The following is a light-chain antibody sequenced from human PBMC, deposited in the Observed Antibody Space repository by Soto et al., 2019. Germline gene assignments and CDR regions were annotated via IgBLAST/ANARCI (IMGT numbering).Light chain of an antibody. J-gene: IGKJ2*01. CDR3: QQYGGSPYT. Sequence: ELVLTRSPGALSLSPGERATLSCRASQSVSWSYLAWSQLNPCQAPRLLLFGASRRAPGIPDRFSCSGSGTHCPITIRRLEPEDFAVFYCQQYGGSPYTFGQRNTRPIK. CDR2: GAS. CDR1: QSVSWSY. V-gene: IGKV3-20*01.